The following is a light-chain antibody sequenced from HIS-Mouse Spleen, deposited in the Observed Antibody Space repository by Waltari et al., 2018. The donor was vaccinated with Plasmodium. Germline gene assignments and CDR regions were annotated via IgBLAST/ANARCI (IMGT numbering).Light chain of an antibody. Sequence: SYELTQPPSVSVSPGQTARITCSGDALPKKYAYWYQEKSGQPPVLVIYGDSKRPSGIPERCSGSSSGTMATLTISGAQVEDEADYYCYSTDSSGNHRVFGGGTKLTVL. CDR1: ALPKKY. V-gene: IGLV3-10*01. CDR3: YSTDSSGNHRV. CDR2: GDS. J-gene: IGLJ3*02.